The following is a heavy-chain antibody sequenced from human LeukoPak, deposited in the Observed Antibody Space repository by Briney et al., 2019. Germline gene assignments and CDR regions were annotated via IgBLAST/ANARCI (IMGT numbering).Heavy chain of an antibody. CDR1: GFTFSDYA. CDR3: ARDPKYSNSWFFDY. J-gene: IGHJ4*02. CDR2: ISYDGTNT. V-gene: IGHV3-30-3*01. D-gene: IGHD6-13*01. Sequence: PGGSLRLSCTASGFTFSDYAMHWVRQAPAKGLEWVAVISYDGTNTYYADSVKGRFTISRDNSNNTLYLQMNSLRAEDTAVYYCARDPKYSNSWFFDYWGQGTLVTVSS.